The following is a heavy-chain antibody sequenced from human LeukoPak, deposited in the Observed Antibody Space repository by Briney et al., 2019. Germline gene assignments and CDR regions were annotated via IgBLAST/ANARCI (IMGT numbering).Heavy chain of an antibody. CDR3: ARETDVNSITGYDY. J-gene: IGHJ4*02. D-gene: IGHD1-20*01. CDR1: GGSISSYY. V-gene: IGHV4-4*07. Sequence: SGTLSLTCTVSGGSISSYYWSWIRQPAGKGLEWIGRIYTSGSTNYNPSLKSRVTMSVDTSKNQFSLKLSSVTAADTAVYYCARETDVNSITGYDYWGQGTLVTVSS. CDR2: IYTSGST.